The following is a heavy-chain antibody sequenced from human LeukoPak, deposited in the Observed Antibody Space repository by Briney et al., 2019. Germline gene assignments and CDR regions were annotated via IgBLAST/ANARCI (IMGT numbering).Heavy chain of an antibody. D-gene: IGHD3-10*01. Sequence: GASVKVSCKASGGTFSSYGISWVRQAPGQGLEWMGWISAYNGNTNYAQKLQGRVTMTTDTSTSTAYMELRSLRSDDTAVYYCARVAYYYGSGSEDSGDTFDYWGQGTLVTVSS. CDR3: ARVAYYYGSGSEDSGDTFDY. J-gene: IGHJ4*02. CDR2: ISAYNGNT. V-gene: IGHV1-18*01. CDR1: GGTFSSYG.